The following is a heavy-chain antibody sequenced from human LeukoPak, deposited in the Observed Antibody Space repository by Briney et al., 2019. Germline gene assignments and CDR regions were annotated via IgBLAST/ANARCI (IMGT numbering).Heavy chain of an antibody. V-gene: IGHV3-21*01. CDR3: ARDGDTTSSFDY. J-gene: IGHJ4*02. Sequence: PGGSLRLSCSASGFIFSSYNMNWVRQAPGKGLEWVSSISSSSTYIYYGDSVKGRFTISRDNAKKSLYLQMNSLRGEDTAVYYCARDGDTTSSFDYWGQGTLVAVSS. D-gene: IGHD5-18*01. CDR2: ISSSSTYI. CDR1: GFIFSSYN.